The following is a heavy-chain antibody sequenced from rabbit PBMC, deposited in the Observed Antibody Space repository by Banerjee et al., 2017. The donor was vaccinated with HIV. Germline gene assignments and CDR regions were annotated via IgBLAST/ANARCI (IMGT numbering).Heavy chain of an antibody. V-gene: IGHV1S40*01. J-gene: IGHJ6*01. CDR2: IYGGSSGST. CDR1: GFSFSSSYW. Sequence: QSLEESGGDLVKPGASLTLTCTASGFSFSSSYWICWVRQAPGKGLEWIACIYGGSSGSTYYASWAKGRFTISKTSSTTVTLQMTSLTAADTATYFCARGYYDMDLWGQGTLVTVS. CDR3: ARGYYDMDL.